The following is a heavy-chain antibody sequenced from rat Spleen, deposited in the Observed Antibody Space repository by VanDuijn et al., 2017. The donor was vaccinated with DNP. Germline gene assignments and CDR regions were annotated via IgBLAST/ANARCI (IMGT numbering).Heavy chain of an antibody. J-gene: IGHJ2*01. Sequence: QVQLKESGPGLVQPSQTLSLTCTVSGFLLTSYGVSWIRQPPGKGLEWIGAMWSGGIPDYNSALKSRLSISRDTSKGQVLLTMNSLQTEYTTMYCCARRNGGLDDWGQGVMVTVSS. CDR1: GFLLTSYG. V-gene: IGHV2-16*01. D-gene: IGHD1-11*01. CDR3: ARRNGGLDD. CDR2: MWSGGIP.